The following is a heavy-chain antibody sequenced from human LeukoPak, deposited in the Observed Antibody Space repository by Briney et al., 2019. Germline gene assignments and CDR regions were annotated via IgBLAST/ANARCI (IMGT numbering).Heavy chain of an antibody. Sequence: ASVKVSCKVSGYTFTGYYMHWVRQAPGQGLEWMGWINPHSGATNYVQQFQGRVTVTRDTSISTAYMELSRLRFDDTAVYYCAIRSFYGTGSYYYPLNYWGQGTLVTVSS. CDR3: AIRSFYGTGSYYYPLNY. V-gene: IGHV1-2*02. J-gene: IGHJ4*02. CDR2: INPHSGAT. CDR1: GYTFTGYY. D-gene: IGHD3-10*01.